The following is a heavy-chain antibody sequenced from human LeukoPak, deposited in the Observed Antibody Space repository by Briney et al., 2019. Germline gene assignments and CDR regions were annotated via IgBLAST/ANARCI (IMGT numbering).Heavy chain of an antibody. Sequence: GGSLRLSCAASGFTFDDYGMSWVRQAPGKGLEWVSGINWNGGSTGYADSVKGRFTISRDNAKNSLYLQMNSLRAEDTALYYCARVRYGSGSYYNYYYYYMDVWGKRTTVTVSS. J-gene: IGHJ6*03. V-gene: IGHV3-20*04. CDR3: ARVRYGSGSYYNYYYYYMDV. D-gene: IGHD3-10*01. CDR1: GFTFDDYG. CDR2: INWNGGST.